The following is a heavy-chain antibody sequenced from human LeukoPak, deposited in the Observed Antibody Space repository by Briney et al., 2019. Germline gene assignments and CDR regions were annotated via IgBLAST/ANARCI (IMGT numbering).Heavy chain of an antibody. Sequence: KPSETLSLTCTVSGGSISSYYWSWIRQPPGKGLEWIGYIYYSGSTNYYPSLKSRVTISVDTSKNQFSLKLSSVTAADTAVYYCARVSVAVAGGFDYWGQGTLVTVSS. J-gene: IGHJ4*02. V-gene: IGHV4-59*08. CDR2: IYYSGST. D-gene: IGHD6-19*01. CDR3: ARVSVAVAGGFDY. CDR1: GGSISSYY.